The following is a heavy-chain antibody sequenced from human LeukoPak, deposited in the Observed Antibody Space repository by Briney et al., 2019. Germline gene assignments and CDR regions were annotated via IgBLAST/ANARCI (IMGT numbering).Heavy chain of an antibody. CDR1: GFTFSSYG. D-gene: IGHD3-10*01. V-gene: IGHV3-33*01. J-gene: IGHJ4*02. Sequence: PGRSLRLSCAASGFTFSSYGMHWVRQAPGKGLEWVAVIWYDGSNKYYADSVKGRFTISRDNSKNTLYLQMNSLRAEDTAVYYXASLSSGSHPNWGQGTLVTVS. CDR3: ASLSSGSHPN. CDR2: IWYDGSNK.